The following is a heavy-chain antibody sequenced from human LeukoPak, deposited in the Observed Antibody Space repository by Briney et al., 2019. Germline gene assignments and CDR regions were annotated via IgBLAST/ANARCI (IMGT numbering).Heavy chain of an antibody. CDR3: ARWNTAFGY. CDR1: GFTFSDYY. CDR2: ISLSGSAM. Sequence: GSLRLSCAASGFTFSDYYMSWIRQAPGKGLEWVSYISLSGSAMYYADSVKGRFTISRDDAKNSLYLQMNSLRADDTAVYYCARWNTAFGYWGQGTLVTVSS. D-gene: IGHD1-1*01. V-gene: IGHV3-11*01. J-gene: IGHJ4*02.